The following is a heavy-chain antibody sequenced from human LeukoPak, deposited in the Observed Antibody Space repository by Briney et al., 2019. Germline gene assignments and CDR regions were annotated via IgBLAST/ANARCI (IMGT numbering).Heavy chain of an antibody. D-gene: IGHD2-21*02. CDR3: AREDMTSPDY. Sequence: GGSLRLSCEASGFTFRSYWMHWVRQAPGKGLVWVSRINGDGSSTSYADSVKGRFTISRDNAKNTLYLQMNSLRAEDSAVYYCAREDMTSPDYWGQGTLVTVSS. V-gene: IGHV3-74*01. J-gene: IGHJ4*02. CDR1: GFTFRSYW. CDR2: INGDGSST.